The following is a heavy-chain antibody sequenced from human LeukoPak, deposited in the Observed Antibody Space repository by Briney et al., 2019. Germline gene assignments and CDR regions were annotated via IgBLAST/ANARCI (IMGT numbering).Heavy chain of an antibody. CDR2: IYTSGST. CDR1: GGSISSGSYY. Sequence: ASQTLSLTCTVSGGSISSGSYYWSWIRQPAGKGLEWIGRIYTSGSTNYNPSLKSRVTTSVDTSKNQFSLKLSSVTAADTAVYYRARAQRIGYSYGYYFDYWGQGTLVTVSS. D-gene: IGHD5-18*01. CDR3: ARAQRIGYSYGYYFDY. J-gene: IGHJ4*02. V-gene: IGHV4-61*02.